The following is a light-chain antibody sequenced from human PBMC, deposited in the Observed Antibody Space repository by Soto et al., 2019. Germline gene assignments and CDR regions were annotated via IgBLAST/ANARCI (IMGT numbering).Light chain of an antibody. V-gene: IGKV3-20*01. CDR3: QRYNNWPLT. Sequence: EIVLAQSPGTLSLSPGERATLSCRASQSVTNSFLAWYQQKPGQAPRLLIYGASRRATGIPDRFTGSGSGTEFTLTINSLQSEDFAVYYCQRYNNWPLTFGGGTKVESK. CDR1: QSVTNSF. J-gene: IGKJ4*01. CDR2: GAS.